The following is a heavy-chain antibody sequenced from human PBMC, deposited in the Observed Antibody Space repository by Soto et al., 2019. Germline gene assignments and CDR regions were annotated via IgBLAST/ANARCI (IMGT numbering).Heavy chain of an antibody. V-gene: IGHV1-3*01. CDR2: INAGNGNT. D-gene: IGHD5-18*01. CDR1: GYTFTSYA. CDR3: ARDLGIQLAKVKNNWFDP. J-gene: IGHJ5*02. Sequence: ASVKVSCKASGYTFTSYAMHWVRQAPGQRLEWMGWINAGNGNTKYSQKFQGRVTITRDTSASTAYMELSSLRSEDTAVYYCARDLGIQLAKVKNNWFDPWGQGTLVTVSS.